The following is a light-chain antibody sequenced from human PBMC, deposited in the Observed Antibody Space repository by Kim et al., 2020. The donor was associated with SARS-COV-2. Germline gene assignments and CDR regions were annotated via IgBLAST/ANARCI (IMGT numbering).Light chain of an antibody. CDR3: QSYDISNVI. V-gene: IGLV6-57*04. CDR2: EDS. J-gene: IGLJ2*01. CDR1: SGNIADNY. Sequence: NFMLTQPHSVSESPGNTVTISCTRTSGNIADNYVQWYQQRPGSAPTIVIYEDSERPSGVPDRFSGSIDTSSSSASLTISGLKTEDEADYYCQSYDISNVIFGGETQLTVL.